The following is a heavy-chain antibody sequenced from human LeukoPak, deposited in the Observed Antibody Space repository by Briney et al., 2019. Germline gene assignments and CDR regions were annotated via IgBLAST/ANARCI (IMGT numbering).Heavy chain of an antibody. Sequence: GGSLRLSCAASGFTFSSYGMHWVRQAPGKGLEWVAVIWYDGSRQIYADSVKGRFTISRDNSKNTVYLQMSSLRADDTAVYHCGRVRGVSSSYWFQDYWGQGTLVTVSS. D-gene: IGHD2-15*01. CDR2: IWYDGSRQ. CDR3: GRVRGVSSSYWFQDY. J-gene: IGHJ4*02. V-gene: IGHV3-33*01. CDR1: GFTFSSYG.